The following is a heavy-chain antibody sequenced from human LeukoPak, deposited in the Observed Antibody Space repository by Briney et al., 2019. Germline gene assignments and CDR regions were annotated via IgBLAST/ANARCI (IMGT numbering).Heavy chain of an antibody. CDR1: GYTFTSYD. Sequence: ASVKVSCKASGYTFTSYDTNWVRQATGQGLEWMGWMNPNSGNTGYAQKFQGRVTMTRNTSISTAYMELSSLRSEDTAVYYCARLKSLWFGELYWGTYYYYGMDVWGQGTTVTVSS. J-gene: IGHJ6*02. CDR2: MNPNSGNT. V-gene: IGHV1-8*01. D-gene: IGHD3-10*01. CDR3: ARLKSLWFGELYWGTYYYYGMDV.